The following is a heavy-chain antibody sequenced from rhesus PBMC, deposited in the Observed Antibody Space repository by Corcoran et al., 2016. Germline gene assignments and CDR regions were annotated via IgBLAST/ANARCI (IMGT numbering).Heavy chain of an antibody. CDR1: GGSISGYW. D-gene: IGHD2-21*01. J-gene: IGHJ4*01. CDR2: IDISGSN. CDR3: AREDVLYLEQNYFDY. Sequence: QLQLQESGPGLVQPSETLSLTCAVSGGSISGYWWSWIRQPPGKGLEWIGRIDISGSNEHNPSLKSRVTIARDTSKNQFSLKLSSGTAADTAVYYCAREDVLYLEQNYFDYWGQGVLVTVSS. V-gene: IGHV4-160*01.